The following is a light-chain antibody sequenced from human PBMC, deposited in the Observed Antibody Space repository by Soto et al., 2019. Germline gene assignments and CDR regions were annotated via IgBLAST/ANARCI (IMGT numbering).Light chain of an antibody. V-gene: IGLV2-8*01. CDR3: SSYAGSNNYV. CDR1: SSDVGGFNS. CDR2: EVN. J-gene: IGLJ1*01. Sequence: QSALTQPPSASGSPGRSVTISCTGASSDVGGFNSVSWYQQHPGKAPKLMIYEVNKRPSGVPDRFSGSKSGSTASLTVSGLQTEDEAGYYCSSYAGSNNYVFGAGTKLTVL.